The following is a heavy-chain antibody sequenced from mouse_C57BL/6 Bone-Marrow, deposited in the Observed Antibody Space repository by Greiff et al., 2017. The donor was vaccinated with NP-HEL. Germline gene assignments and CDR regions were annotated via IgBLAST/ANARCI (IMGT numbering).Heavy chain of an antibody. J-gene: IGHJ3*01. V-gene: IGHV14-2*01. CDR2: IDPEDGDT. D-gene: IGHD2-2*01. CDR1: GFNFTDYY. Sequence: VQLQQSGAELVKPGASVKLSCTASGFNFTDYYMHWVKQRTEQGLEWIGMIDPEDGDTNYAPKFQGKATITADTSSNTAYLQLSSLTSEDTAVYYYASLYGYAWFAYWGQGTLVTVSA. CDR3: ASLYGYAWFAY.